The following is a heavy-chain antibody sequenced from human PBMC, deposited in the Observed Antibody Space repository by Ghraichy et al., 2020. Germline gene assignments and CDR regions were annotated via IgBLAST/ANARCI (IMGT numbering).Heavy chain of an antibody. CDR3: AGCTDDYGDYYACRYFDY. V-gene: IGHV3-48*01. CDR2: ISSSSSTI. Sequence: GGSLRLSCAASGFTFSSYSMNWVRQAPGKGLEWVSYISSSSSTIYYADSVKGRFTISRDNAKNSLYLQMNSLRAEDTAVYYCAGCTDDYGDYYACRYFDYWGQGTLVTVSS. CDR1: GFTFSSYS. D-gene: IGHD4-17*01. J-gene: IGHJ4*02.